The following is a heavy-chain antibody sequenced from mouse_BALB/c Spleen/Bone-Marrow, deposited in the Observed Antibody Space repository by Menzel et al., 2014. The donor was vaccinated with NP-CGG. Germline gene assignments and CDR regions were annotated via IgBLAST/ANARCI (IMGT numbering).Heavy chain of an antibody. J-gene: IGHJ2*01. V-gene: IGHV14-3*02. D-gene: IGHD1-1*01. CDR2: ISTANGNT. CDR3: ALYYYGYYCDS. Sequence: VQLQQSGAELVKPRASVKMSCKASGYKIKDNSIHWVKQRHEKSLEWIGSISTANGNTKYNQKFKGKATMTADKSSNTASLQLGSLTSEDTAVYYCALYYYGYYCDSWGQGTTLTVAS. CDR1: GYKIKDNS.